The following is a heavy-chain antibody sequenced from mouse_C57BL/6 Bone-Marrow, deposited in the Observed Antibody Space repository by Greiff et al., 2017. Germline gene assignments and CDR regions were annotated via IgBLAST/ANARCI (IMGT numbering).Heavy chain of an antibody. J-gene: IGHJ1*03. Sequence: EVMLVESGGGLVQPGGSLSLSCAASGFTFTDYYMSWVRQPPGKALEWLGFIRNKANGYTTEYSASVKGRLTISRDNSQSILYLQMNALRAEDSATYYCARWPYGYGSSYWYFDVWGTGTTVTVSS. CDR1: GFTFTDYY. CDR2: IRNKANGYTT. D-gene: IGHD1-1*01. CDR3: ARWPYGYGSSYWYFDV. V-gene: IGHV7-3*01.